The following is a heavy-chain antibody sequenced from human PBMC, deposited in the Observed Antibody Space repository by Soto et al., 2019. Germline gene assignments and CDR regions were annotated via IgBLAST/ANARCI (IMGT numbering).Heavy chain of an antibody. Sequence: QVQLQQWGAGLLKPSETLSLTCAVYGGSFSGYYWSWIRQPPGKGLEWIGEINHSGSTNYNPSLKSRVTISVDTTKNQFSLKLSSVTAADTAVYYCARTHQFYSSSSPWGQGTLVTVSS. CDR3: ARTHQFYSSSSP. V-gene: IGHV4-34*01. CDR1: GGSFSGYY. CDR2: INHSGST. D-gene: IGHD6-13*01. J-gene: IGHJ5*02.